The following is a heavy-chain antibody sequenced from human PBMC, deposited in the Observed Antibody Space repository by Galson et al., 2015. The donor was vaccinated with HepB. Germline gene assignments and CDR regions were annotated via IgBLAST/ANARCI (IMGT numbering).Heavy chain of an antibody. Sequence: SGYTFTSYAMHWVRQAPGQRLEWMGWINAGNGNTKYSQKFQGRVTITRDTSASTAYMELSSLRSEDTAVYYCARESGMYSSSLDYWGQGTLVTVSS. CDR1: GYTFTSYA. V-gene: IGHV1-3*01. CDR2: INAGNGNT. CDR3: ARESGMYSSSLDY. D-gene: IGHD6-13*01. J-gene: IGHJ4*02.